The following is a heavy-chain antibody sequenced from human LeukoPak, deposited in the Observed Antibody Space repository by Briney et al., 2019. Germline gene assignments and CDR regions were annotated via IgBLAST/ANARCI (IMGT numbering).Heavy chain of an antibody. V-gene: IGHV3-9*01. CDR2: ISWNSGSM. Sequence: GGSLRLSCAASGFTFDDYAMHWVRQAPGKGLEWVPGISWNSGSMGYADSVKGRFTISRDNAKNSLYLQMNSLRAEDTALYYCAKAGGPDYYYGMDVWGQGTTVTVSS. CDR3: AKAGGPDYYYGMDV. D-gene: IGHD3-10*01. J-gene: IGHJ6*02. CDR1: GFTFDDYA.